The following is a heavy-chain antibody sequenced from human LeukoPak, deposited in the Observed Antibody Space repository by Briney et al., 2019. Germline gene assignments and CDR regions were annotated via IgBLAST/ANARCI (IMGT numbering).Heavy chain of an antibody. V-gene: IGHV3-21*01. J-gene: IGHJ4*02. D-gene: IGHD2-15*01. CDR1: GFTFSSYS. Sequence: PGGSLRLSCAASGFTFSSYSMNWVRQAPGKGLEWVSSISSSSSYIYYADSVKGRFTISRDNAKNSLYLQMNSLRAEDTAVYYCARDYGYCSGGSCVNFDYWGQGTLATVSS. CDR3: ARDYGYCSGGSCVNFDY. CDR2: ISSSSSYI.